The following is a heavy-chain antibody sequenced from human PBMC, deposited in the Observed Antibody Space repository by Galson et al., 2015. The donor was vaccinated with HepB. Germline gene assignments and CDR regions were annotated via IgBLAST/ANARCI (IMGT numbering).Heavy chain of an antibody. CDR3: ARIIRGWHDGHHEQIDY. CDR2: IDWDDDK. CDR1: GFSLSTSGMC. J-gene: IGHJ4*02. D-gene: IGHD6-19*01. Sequence: PALVKPTQTLTLTCTFSGFSLSTSGMCVSWIRQPPGKALEWLARIDWDDDKYYSTSLKTRLTISKDTSKNQVVLTMTNMDPVDTATYYCARIIRGWHDGHHEQIDYWGQGTLVTVSS. V-gene: IGHV2-70*11.